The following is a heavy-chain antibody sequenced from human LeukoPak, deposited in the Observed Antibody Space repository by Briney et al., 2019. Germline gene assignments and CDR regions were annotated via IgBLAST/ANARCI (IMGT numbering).Heavy chain of an antibody. J-gene: IGHJ4*02. CDR2: INPNSGGT. Sequence: ASVKVSCKASGYTFTSYGISWVRQAPGQGLEWMGWINPNSGGTNYAQKFQGRVTMTRDTSISTAYMELSRLRSDDTAVYYCASHIVGATHFDYWGQGTLVTVSS. V-gene: IGHV1-2*02. CDR3: ASHIVGATHFDY. D-gene: IGHD1-26*01. CDR1: GYTFTSYG.